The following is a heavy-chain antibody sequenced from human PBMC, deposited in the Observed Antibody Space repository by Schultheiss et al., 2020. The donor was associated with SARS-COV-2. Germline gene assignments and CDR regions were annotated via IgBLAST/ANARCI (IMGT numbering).Heavy chain of an antibody. CDR1: GFTVSSNY. V-gene: IGHV3-30*03. CDR3: TSVLH. J-gene: IGHJ4*02. Sequence: GGSLRLSCAASGFTVSSNYMSWVRQAPGKGLEWVAVISYDGSNKYYADSVKGRFTISRDNSKNTLYLQLNSLKTEDTGMYYCTSVLHWGRGSLVTVSS. CDR2: ISYDGSNK.